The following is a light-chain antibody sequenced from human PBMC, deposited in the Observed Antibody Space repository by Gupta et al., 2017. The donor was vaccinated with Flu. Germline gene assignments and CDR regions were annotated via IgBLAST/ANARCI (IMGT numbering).Light chain of an antibody. CDR1: QSLSSS. CDR2: DAS. J-gene: IGKJ3*01. Sequence: EIVLTQSPATLSLSPGEGATLSCRASQSLSSSLAWYQQKPGQAPRLLIYDASNRATGIPARFSGSGSGTDFTLTISSLEPEDFAVYYGQHRSNWPLFTFGPGTKVDIK. V-gene: IGKV3-11*01. CDR3: QHRSNWPLFT.